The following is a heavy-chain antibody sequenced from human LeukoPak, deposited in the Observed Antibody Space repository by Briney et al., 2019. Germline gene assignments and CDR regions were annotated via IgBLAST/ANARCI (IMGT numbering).Heavy chain of an antibody. CDR2: RWYDGSNK. CDR1: GXTFSNYG. J-gene: IGHJ4*02. V-gene: IGHV3-30*02. Sequence: SGGSLRLSCAASGXTFSNYGMHWVRQAPGKGLEWVAVRWYDGSNKYYADSVKGRFTISRDNSKNTLYLQMNSLRAEDTAVYYCAKSKEGDDYGDSFDYWGQGTLVTVSS. D-gene: IGHD4-17*01. CDR3: AKSKEGDDYGDSFDY.